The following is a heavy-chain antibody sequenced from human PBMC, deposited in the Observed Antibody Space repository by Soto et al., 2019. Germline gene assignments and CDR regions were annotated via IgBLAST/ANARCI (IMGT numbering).Heavy chain of an antibody. J-gene: IGHJ4*02. CDR3: AKPNSYFLEWSTTESEPEAFDY. CDR2: ISYDGSNK. V-gene: IGHV3-30*18. Sequence: GGSLRLSCAASGFTFSSYGMHWVRQAPGKGLEWVAVISYDGSNKYYADSVKGRFTISRDNSKNTLYLQMNSLRAEDTAVYYCAKPNSYFLEWSTTESEPEAFDYWGQGTLVTVSS. CDR1: GFTFSSYG. D-gene: IGHD3-3*01.